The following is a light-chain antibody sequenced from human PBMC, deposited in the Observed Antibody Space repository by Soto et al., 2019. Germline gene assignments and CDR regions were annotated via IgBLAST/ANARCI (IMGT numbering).Light chain of an antibody. CDR2: GAS. CDR1: QSVSNNY. Sequence: VLTQSAGTLSLSPVERATLSCMASQSVSNNYLAWYQQKPGQAPRLLIYGASNRATGIPDRFSGSGSGTDFTLTISRLEPEDFAVYYCQQYGSSGTFGQGTKVDIK. CDR3: QQYGSSGT. V-gene: IGKV3-20*01. J-gene: IGKJ1*01.